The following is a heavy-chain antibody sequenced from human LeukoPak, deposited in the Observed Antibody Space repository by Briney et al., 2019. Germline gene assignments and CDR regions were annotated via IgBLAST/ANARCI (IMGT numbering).Heavy chain of an antibody. CDR2: IKQDGSEK. J-gene: IGHJ4*02. CDR3: ARSGSSSWYENFDY. V-gene: IGHV3-7*01. D-gene: IGHD6-13*01. CDR1: EFTFSSYW. Sequence: GGSLRLSCAASEFTFSSYWMSWVRQAPGKGLEWVANIKQDGSEKYYVDSVKGRFTISRDNAKNSLYLQMNSLRAEDTAVYYCARSGSSSWYENFDYWGQGTLVTVSS.